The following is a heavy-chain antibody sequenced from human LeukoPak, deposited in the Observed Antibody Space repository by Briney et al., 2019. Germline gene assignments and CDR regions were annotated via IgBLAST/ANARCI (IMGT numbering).Heavy chain of an antibody. J-gene: IGHJ3*02. CDR2: ISYDGSNK. Sequence: GGSLRLSCAASGFTFDRFTIHWVRQAPGKGLEWVAVISYDGSNKYYAGSVKGRFTISRDNSKNTLYLQMNSLRAEDTAVYYCARGHRDAFDIWGQGTMVTVSS. V-gene: IGHV3-30*04. CDR3: ARGHRDAFDI. CDR1: GFTFDRFT.